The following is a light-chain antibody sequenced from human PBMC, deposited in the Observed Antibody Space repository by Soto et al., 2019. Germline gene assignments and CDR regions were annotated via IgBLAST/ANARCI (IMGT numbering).Light chain of an antibody. J-gene: IGKJ2*01. V-gene: IGKV1-5*01. CDR3: QQHNDYSAVT. CDR1: QNIGSS. CDR2: DAS. Sequence: DIQMTQSPSTLSASVGDRVTLTCRASQNIGSSLAWYQHRPGKAPKLLIFDASTLQTGVPSRFSGSGFGTEFTLTITGLQPDDFATYYCQQHNDYSAVTFGQGTKLEIK.